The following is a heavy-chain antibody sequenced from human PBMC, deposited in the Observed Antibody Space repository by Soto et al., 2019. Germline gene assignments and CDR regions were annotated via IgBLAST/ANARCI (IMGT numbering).Heavy chain of an antibody. CDR1: GFTVSGNY. Sequence: EVQLLETGGGLIQPWGSLRLSCAASGFTVSGNYMNWVRQAPGKRLEWVSVIDSGGSTYYADSVTGRFTISRDNSKNTLYLQMNSLRVEDTAVYYCARDQFYGSASSNYIDFYYYGMDVCGHGTTVTVS. CDR2: IDSGGST. J-gene: IGHJ6*02. V-gene: IGHV3-53*02. D-gene: IGHD3-10*01. CDR3: ARDQFYGSASSNYIDFYYYGMDV.